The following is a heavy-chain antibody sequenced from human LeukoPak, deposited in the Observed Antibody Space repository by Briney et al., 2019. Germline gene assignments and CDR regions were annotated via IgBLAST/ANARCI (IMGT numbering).Heavy chain of an antibody. CDR1: GYTFTGYH. D-gene: IGHD6-13*01. J-gene: IGHJ4*02. V-gene: IGHV1-2*06. CDR3: ARDQGSLTRSWYTGY. CDR2: INPYSGDT. Sequence: ASVKVSCKASGYTFTGYHIHWVRQAPGQGLEWMGRINPYSGDTNFAQKFQGRVTMTRATSITTAYMDLSRLTPDDTAVYFCARDQGSLTRSWYTGYWGQGTQVTVSS.